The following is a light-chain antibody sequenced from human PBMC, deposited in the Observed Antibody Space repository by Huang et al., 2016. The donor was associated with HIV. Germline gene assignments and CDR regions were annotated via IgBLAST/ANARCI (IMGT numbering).Light chain of an antibody. Sequence: DIQMTQSPSSLSASVGDRVTITCRASENIRRYLNWYQQKPGKPPKLRIHSASTLQSGVPSRFSGSGSGTDFTLTITSLQPEDFATYYCQGSLSIPHTFGQGTNLEIK. CDR2: SAS. CDR3: QGSLSIPHT. J-gene: IGKJ2*01. CDR1: ENIRRY. V-gene: IGKV1-39*01.